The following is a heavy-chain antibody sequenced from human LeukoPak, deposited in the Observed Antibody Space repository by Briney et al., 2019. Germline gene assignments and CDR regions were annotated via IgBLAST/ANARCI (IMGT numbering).Heavy chain of an antibody. J-gene: IGHJ4*02. CDR1: GFTFNSYG. CDR3: AKAWVYYYGSGSYVDF. Sequence: GGSLRLSCAASGFTFNSYGMNWVRQAPGKGLEWVSAISGSGGSTYYSDSVKGRFTISRDNSRNTLYLQMNSLRAEDTAIYYCAKAWVYYYGSGSYVDFWGQGTLVTVSS. D-gene: IGHD3-10*01. V-gene: IGHV3-23*01. CDR2: ISGSGGST.